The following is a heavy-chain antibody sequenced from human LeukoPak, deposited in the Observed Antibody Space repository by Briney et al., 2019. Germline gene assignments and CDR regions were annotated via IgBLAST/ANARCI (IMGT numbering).Heavy chain of an antibody. CDR3: ARGSDIVVVPAAINWFDP. J-gene: IGHJ5*02. Sequence: ASVKVSCKASGCTFTSYDINRVRQATGQGLEWMGWMNPNSGNTGYAQKFQGRVTMTRNTSISTAYMELSNLRSEDTAVYYCARGSDIVVVPAAINWFDPWGQGTLVTVSS. CDR2: MNPNSGNT. CDR1: GCTFTSYD. V-gene: IGHV1-8*01. D-gene: IGHD2-2*01.